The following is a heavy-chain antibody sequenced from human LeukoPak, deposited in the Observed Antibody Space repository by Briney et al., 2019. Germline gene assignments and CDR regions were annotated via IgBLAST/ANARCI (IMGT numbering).Heavy chain of an antibody. V-gene: IGHV5-51*01. J-gene: IGHJ5*02. CDR2: IYPGDSDT. CDR3: ARHADYGDHNWFDP. CDR1: GYIFTNYY. D-gene: IGHD4-17*01. Sequence: GESLKISCKGSGYIFTNYYIAWVRQMPGKGLDWMGTIYPGDSDTTYSPSFQGQVTISADKSISTAYLQWSSLKPSDTAMYYCARHADYGDHNWFDPWGQGTLVTVSS.